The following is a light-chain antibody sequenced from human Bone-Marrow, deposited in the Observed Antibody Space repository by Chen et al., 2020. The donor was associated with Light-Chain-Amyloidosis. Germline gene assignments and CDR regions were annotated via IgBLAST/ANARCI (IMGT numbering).Light chain of an antibody. CDR1: QSVSSSY. CDR2: GAS. CDR3: QQYGSSPWGT. J-gene: IGKJ2*01. Sequence: EIVLTQSPVTLSLSPGERATLSCRASQSVSSSYFAWYQQKPGQAPRLLIYGASSRATGIPDRFSGSGSGTDFTLTISRLEPEDFAVYYCQQYGSSPWGTFGQGTKLEIK. V-gene: IGKV3-20*01.